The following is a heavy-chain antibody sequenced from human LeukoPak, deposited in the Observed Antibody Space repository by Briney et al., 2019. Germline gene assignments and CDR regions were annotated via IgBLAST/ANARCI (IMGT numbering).Heavy chain of an antibody. V-gene: IGHV4-34*01. CDR3: ARGGRLIGTTALLDS. Sequence: SETLSLTCAVYGGSFSGYYWSCIRQPPGKGLEWIGEINHSGSTNYNPSLKSRVTISVDTSNNQFSLKLSSVTAADTAVYYCARGGRLIGTTALLDSWGQGALVTVSS. D-gene: IGHD1-7*01. J-gene: IGHJ4*02. CDR2: INHSGST. CDR1: GGSFSGYY.